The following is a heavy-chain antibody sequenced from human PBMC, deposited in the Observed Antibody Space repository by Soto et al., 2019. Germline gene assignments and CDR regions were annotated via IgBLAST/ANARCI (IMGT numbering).Heavy chain of an antibody. CDR1: GFTFNTYV. Sequence: QVQLVESGGGVVQPGGSLRLSCAASGFTFNTYVMHWVRQAPGKGLEWVAVISYDGSNKYYADSVKGRFTISRDNSENTLYLQMNGLRVEDRAVYYCARASERWELLLRADFWGQGMLVTVSS. CDR3: ARASERWELLLRADF. J-gene: IGHJ4*02. V-gene: IGHV3-30-3*01. D-gene: IGHD1-26*01. CDR2: ISYDGSNK.